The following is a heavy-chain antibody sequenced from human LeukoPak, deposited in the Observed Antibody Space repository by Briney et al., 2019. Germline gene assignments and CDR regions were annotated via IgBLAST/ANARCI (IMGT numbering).Heavy chain of an antibody. V-gene: IGHV3-23*01. CDR3: AKDSMAGMGGWFAP. CDR1: GFPFSCYA. CDR2: TSGDGGSA. D-gene: IGHD6-19*01. Sequence: PGGSLRLSCAASGFPFSCYAMSWVRQAPGKGLECVSATSGDGGSAFYADSVQGRFAISRDNSKNTLYLQMNSLSVEDTAIYYSAKDSMAGMGGWFAPWGQGTLVTVSS. J-gene: IGHJ5*02.